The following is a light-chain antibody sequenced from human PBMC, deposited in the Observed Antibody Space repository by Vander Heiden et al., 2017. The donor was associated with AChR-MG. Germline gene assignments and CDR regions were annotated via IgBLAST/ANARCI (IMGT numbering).Light chain of an antibody. CDR2: TTS. CDR3: QQIYNTRHT. V-gene: IGKV1-39*01. Sequence: EIRMIQSLPSPSASVGVRVTITCRASQSISSYLNWYQQKPGKAPKLLIYTTSSLQKGVPSRFSGSGSGTDFTLTITNLQPEDFATYYCQQIYNTRHTFGQGTKLEIK. J-gene: IGKJ2*01. CDR1: QSISSY.